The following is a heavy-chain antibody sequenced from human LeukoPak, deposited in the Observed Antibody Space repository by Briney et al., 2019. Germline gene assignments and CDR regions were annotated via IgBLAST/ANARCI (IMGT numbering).Heavy chain of an antibody. CDR2: INTDTGNP. CDR1: GYTFTTYA. CDR3: ARAARHCSGGSCLSPRVFDI. D-gene: IGHD2-15*01. Sequence: GASVKVSCKASGYTFTTYAMNWVRQAPGQGLEWMGWINTDTGNPAYAQGFTGRVVFSLDTSGSTAYLQISSLKAEDTAVYYCARAARHCSGGSCLSPRVFDIWGQGTMVTVSS. V-gene: IGHV7-4-1*02. J-gene: IGHJ3*02.